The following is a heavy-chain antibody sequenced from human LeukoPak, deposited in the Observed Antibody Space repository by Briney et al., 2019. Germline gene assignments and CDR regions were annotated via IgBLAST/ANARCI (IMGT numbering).Heavy chain of an antibody. D-gene: IGHD2-15*01. Sequence: AGRSLRLSCAASGFTFDDYAMRWVRQAPGKGLEWVSGISWNSGSIGYADSVKGRFTISRDNAKNSLYLQMNSLRAEDTALFYCAKDMIPVYCSGGSCYSGINYGMDVWGQGTTVTVSS. CDR1: GFTFDDYA. J-gene: IGHJ6*02. V-gene: IGHV3-9*01. CDR2: ISWNSGSI. CDR3: AKDMIPVYCSGGSCYSGINYGMDV.